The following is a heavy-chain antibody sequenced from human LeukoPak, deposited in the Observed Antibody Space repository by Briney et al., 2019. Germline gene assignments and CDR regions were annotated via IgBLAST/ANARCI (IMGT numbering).Heavy chain of an antibody. CDR1: GGTFSSYA. Sequence: ASVKVSCKASGGTFSSYATSWVRQAPGQGLEWMGGIIPIFGTANYAQKFQGRVTITADESTSTAYMELSSLRSEDTAVYYCAREYCGGDCYPYYFDYWGQGTLVTVSS. J-gene: IGHJ4*02. CDR3: AREYCGGDCYPYYFDY. V-gene: IGHV1-69*13. CDR2: IIPIFGTA. D-gene: IGHD2-21*02.